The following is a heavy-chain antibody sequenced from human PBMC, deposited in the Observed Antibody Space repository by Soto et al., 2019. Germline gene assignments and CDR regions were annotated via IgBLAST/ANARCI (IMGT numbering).Heavy chain of an antibody. CDR2: INAGSGNT. D-gene: IGHD6-13*01. J-gene: IGHJ5*02. Sequence: VKLVKSGAEVKKPGASVKVSCTASGYTFTHYAFHWVGHAPGQRLEWMGFINAGSGNTKYSQTFQGRLTFTKDTSASTAYMDLSSLRSEDTAIYYCARGLAADGAWGQGTLVTVSS. CDR1: GYTFTHYA. V-gene: IGHV1-3*01. CDR3: ARGLAADGA.